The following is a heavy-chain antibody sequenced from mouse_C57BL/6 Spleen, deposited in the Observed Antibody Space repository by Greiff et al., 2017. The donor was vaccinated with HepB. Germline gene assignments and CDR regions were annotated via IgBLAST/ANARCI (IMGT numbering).Heavy chain of an antibody. CDR2: INPNNGGT. J-gene: IGHJ4*01. CDR3: ARTTVVDYYAMDY. V-gene: IGHV1-26*01. Sequence: EVQLQQSGPELVKPGASVKISCKASGYTFTDYYMNWVKQSHGKSLEWIGDINPNNGGTSYNQKFKGKATLTVDKSSSTAYMELRSLTSEDSAVYYCARTTVVDYYAMDYWGQGTSVTVAS. CDR1: GYTFTDYY. D-gene: IGHD1-1*01.